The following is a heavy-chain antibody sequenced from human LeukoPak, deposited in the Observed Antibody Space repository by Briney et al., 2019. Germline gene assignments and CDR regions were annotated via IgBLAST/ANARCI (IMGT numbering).Heavy chain of an antibody. V-gene: IGHV3-23*01. CDR3: VKGNLRYFDVYSYDSTGYYELDY. D-gene: IGHD3-22*01. CDR2: IRGSGDST. J-gene: IGHJ4*02. Sequence: GGSLRLSCVASGFXFNIYAITWVRQAPGKGQEWVSAIRGSGDSTYYADSVKGRFTISRDNSKNTVYLQMNSLRPEDTAVYYCVKGNLRYFDVYSYDSTGYYELDYWGQGTLVTVSS. CDR1: GFXFNIYA.